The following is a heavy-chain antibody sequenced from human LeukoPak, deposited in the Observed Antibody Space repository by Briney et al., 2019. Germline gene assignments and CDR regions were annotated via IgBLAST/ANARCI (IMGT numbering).Heavy chain of an antibody. CDR1: GYTLTELS. V-gene: IGHV1-24*01. Sequence: ASVMVSCKVSGYTLTELSMHWVRQAPGKGLEWMGGFDPEDGETIYAQKFQGRVTMTEDTSTDTAYMELSSLRSEDTAVYYCATGYSSGWYFDYWGQGTLVTVSS. CDR3: ATGYSSGWYFDY. CDR2: FDPEDGET. J-gene: IGHJ4*02. D-gene: IGHD6-19*01.